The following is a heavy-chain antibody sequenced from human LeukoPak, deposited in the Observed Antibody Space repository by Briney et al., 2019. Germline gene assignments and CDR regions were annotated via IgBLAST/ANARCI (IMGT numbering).Heavy chain of an antibody. CDR3: ARGSSWYDY. CDR1: DGSISNYY. Sequence: SETLSLTCTVSDGSISNYYRTWIRQPAGKGLEWIGRIYVSGSTNYNPSLKSRVTISVDTSKDQFSLKLNSVTAADTAVYYCARGSSWYDYWGQGTLVTVSS. CDR2: IYVSGST. D-gene: IGHD6-13*01. V-gene: IGHV4-4*07. J-gene: IGHJ4*02.